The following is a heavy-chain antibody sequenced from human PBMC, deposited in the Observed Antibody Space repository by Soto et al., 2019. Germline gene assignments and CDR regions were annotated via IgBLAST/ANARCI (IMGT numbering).Heavy chain of an antibody. J-gene: IGHJ6*02. V-gene: IGHV1-18*01. Sequence: QVQLVQSGAEVKKPGASVKVSCKASGYTFTSYGISWVRQAPGPGLEWMGWISAYNGNTNYAQKLQGRVTMTTETSTRTADMELRSLRSDDTAVYYCARDSVPGRIAAPYYYGMDVWGQGTTVTVSS. CDR2: ISAYNGNT. D-gene: IGHD6-13*01. CDR3: ARDSVPGRIAAPYYYGMDV. CDR1: GYTFTSYG.